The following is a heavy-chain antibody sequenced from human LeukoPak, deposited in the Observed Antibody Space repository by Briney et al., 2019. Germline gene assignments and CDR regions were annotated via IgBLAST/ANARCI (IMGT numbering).Heavy chain of an antibody. CDR1: GYSFTTYW. D-gene: IGHD2-15*01. CDR2: IYPGDSDT. CDR3: ASGLAASYSHFDY. Sequence: PGESLKISCKGSGYSFTTYWIGWVRQMPGKGLEWMGIIYPGDSDTRYSPSFQGQVTISADKSISTAYLQWSSLKASDTAMYYCASGLAASYSHFDYWGHGTLVTVSS. J-gene: IGHJ4*01. V-gene: IGHV5-51*01.